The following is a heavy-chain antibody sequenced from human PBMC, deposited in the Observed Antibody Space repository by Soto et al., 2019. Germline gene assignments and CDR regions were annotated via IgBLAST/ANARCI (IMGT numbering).Heavy chain of an antibody. Sequence: QVQLVQSGAEVKKPGSSVKVSCKASGGTFSSYAISWVRQAPGQGLEWMGGITPISDTTNYAQKLQGRVTITPDESTSTVYMELGSMRSADTAVYYCATWQGRSTSLEICYYYYYGMDVWGQGTTVTVSS. CDR3: ATWQGRSTSLEICYYYYYGMDV. CDR1: GGTFSSYA. J-gene: IGHJ6*02. V-gene: IGHV1-69*01. CDR2: ITPISDTT. D-gene: IGHD2-2*01.